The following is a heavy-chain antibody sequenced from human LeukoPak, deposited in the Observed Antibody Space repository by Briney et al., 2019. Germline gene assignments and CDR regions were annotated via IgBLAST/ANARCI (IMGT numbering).Heavy chain of an antibody. CDR1: GFTVSSNY. D-gene: IGHD6-19*01. J-gene: IGHJ4*02. CDR2: IYSGGST. CDR3: ARGRYSSGWYGVDY. Sequence: GGSLRLSCAASGFTVSSNYMSWVRQAPGKGLEWVSVIYSGGSTYYADSVKGRFTISRGNSKNTLYLQMNSLRAEDTAVYYCARGRYSSGWYGVDYWGQGTLVTVSS. V-gene: IGHV3-53*01.